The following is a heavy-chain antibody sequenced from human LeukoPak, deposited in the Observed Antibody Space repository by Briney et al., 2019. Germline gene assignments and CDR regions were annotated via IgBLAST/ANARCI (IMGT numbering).Heavy chain of an antibody. CDR3: ARDTAVTTKTYYYYYGMDV. J-gene: IGHJ6*02. Sequence: PGGSLRLSCAASGFTFSSYWMSWVRQAPGKGLEWVANIKQDGSEKYYVDSVKGRFTISRDNAKNSLYLQMNSLRAEDTAVYYCARDTAVTTKTYYYYYGMDVWGQGTTVTVSS. CDR2: IKQDGSEK. CDR1: GFTFSSYW. V-gene: IGHV3-7*01. D-gene: IGHD4-17*01.